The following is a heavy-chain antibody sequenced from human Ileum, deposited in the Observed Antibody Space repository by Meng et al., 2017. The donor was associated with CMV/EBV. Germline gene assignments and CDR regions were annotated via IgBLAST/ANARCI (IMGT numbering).Heavy chain of an antibody. CDR2: MYYSGST. CDR3: VRVVIAAGTDWFDP. V-gene: IGHV4-39*02. J-gene: IGHJ5*02. Sequence: LLPGCSPGLLKTSDTLSLTCTVSGDSLSSNSHSWGWIRLPPGKGLEFIASMYYSGSTYYNPSLKSRTTISLDTSKNQFSLNLTSVTAADTAVYYCVRVVIAAGTDWFDPWGQGTLVTVSS. D-gene: IGHD6-13*01. CDR1: GDSLSSNSHS.